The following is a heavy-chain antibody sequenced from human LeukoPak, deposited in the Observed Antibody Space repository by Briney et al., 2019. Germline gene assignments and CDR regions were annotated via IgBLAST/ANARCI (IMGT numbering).Heavy chain of an antibody. J-gene: IGHJ4*02. CDR3: ARDRGYPQDY. CDR2: IKTVGSST. CDR1: GFTFSTHW. D-gene: IGHD5-12*01. V-gene: IGHV3-74*01. Sequence: QPGVSLRLSCLANGFTFSTHWMDWVRQDSGKGLVWVSQIKTVGSSTTYADTVKGRSTTSRDNAKNTLYLQTKSLRAENTAVYYCARDRGYPQDYWGQGTLVTVSS.